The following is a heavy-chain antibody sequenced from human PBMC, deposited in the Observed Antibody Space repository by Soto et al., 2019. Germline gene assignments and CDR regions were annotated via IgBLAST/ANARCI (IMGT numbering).Heavy chain of an antibody. Sequence: ASVKVSCKASGYTFSNYFINWVRQAPGQGLEWVGVINPKGGATTYAQKFQGRVNMTSDTSTNTIYMTLRSLTSEATAFYYCARDEGFCSGGSCTGWFDPWGQGTLVTVSS. V-gene: IGHV1-46*01. CDR1: GYTFSNYF. CDR3: ARDEGFCSGGSCTGWFDP. D-gene: IGHD2-15*01. CDR2: INPKGGAT. J-gene: IGHJ5*02.